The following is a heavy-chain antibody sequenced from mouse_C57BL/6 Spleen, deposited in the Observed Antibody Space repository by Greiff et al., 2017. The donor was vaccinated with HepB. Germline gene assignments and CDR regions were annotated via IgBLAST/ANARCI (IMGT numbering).Heavy chain of an antibody. Sequence: QVQLKQSGAELARPGASVKMSCKASGYTFTSYTMHWVKQRPGQGLEWIGYINPSSGYTKYNQKFKDKATLTADKSSSTAYMQLSSLTSEDSAVYYCARPSRSSPYFDYWGQGTTLTVSS. J-gene: IGHJ2*01. CDR1: GYTFTSYT. V-gene: IGHV1-4*01. D-gene: IGHD1-1*01. CDR2: INPSSGYT. CDR3: ARPSRSSPYFDY.